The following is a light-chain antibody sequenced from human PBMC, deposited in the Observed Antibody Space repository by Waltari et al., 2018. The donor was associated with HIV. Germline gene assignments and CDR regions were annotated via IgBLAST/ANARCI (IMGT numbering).Light chain of an antibody. Sequence: DIQMTQSPSSLSASVGDRVTITCRASQSIDTYLNWYQQKPGKAPKLLMYSASSLQSGGPSMFSGSGSWTDFTLTISSLQPEDCATYYCQQSYSTPFTFGLGTRLEIK. J-gene: IGKJ2*01. V-gene: IGKV1-39*01. CDR1: QSIDTY. CDR2: SAS. CDR3: QQSYSTPFT.